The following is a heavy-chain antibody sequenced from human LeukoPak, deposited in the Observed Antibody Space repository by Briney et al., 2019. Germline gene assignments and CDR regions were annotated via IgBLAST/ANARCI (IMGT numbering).Heavy chain of an antibody. V-gene: IGHV3-11*01. J-gene: IGHJ4*02. D-gene: IGHD6-19*01. CDR3: ARDRGSGWYVDY. Sequence: GGSLRLSCAASGFTVSSNYMSWVRQAPGKGLEWVSYISSSGSTIYYADSVKGRFTISRDNAKNSLYLQMNSLRAEDTAVYYCARDRGSGWYVDYWGQGTLVTVSS. CDR2: ISSSGSTI. CDR1: GFTVSSNY.